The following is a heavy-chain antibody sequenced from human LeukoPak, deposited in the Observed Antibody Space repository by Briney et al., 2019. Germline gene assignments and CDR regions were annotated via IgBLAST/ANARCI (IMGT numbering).Heavy chain of an antibody. Sequence: GGSLRLSCAASGFTFSTYSMSWVRQAPGKGLEWVAYISGSSTTIYYSDSLKGRFTISRDNAKNSLYLQMNSLRDDDTAVYYCARLGAYYYASGTFDFWGQGTMVAVSS. CDR2: ISGSSTTI. J-gene: IGHJ3*01. CDR3: ARLGAYYYASGTFDF. D-gene: IGHD2-2*01. V-gene: IGHV3-48*02. CDR1: GFTFSTYS.